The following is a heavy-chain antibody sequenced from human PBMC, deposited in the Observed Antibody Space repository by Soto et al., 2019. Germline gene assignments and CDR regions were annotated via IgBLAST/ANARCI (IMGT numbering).Heavy chain of an antibody. J-gene: IGHJ6*02. D-gene: IGHD6-13*01. Sequence: SEILSLTCTVSGGSISSGDYYWSWIRQPPGKGLEWIGYIYYSGSTYYNPSLKSRVTISVDTSKNQFSLKLSSVTAADTAVYYCANSFRKXEQLVYYYYYYGMDVWGQGTTVTVSS. CDR2: IYYSGST. CDR3: ANSFRKXEQLVYYYYYYGMDV. CDR1: GGSISSGDYY. V-gene: IGHV4-30-4*01.